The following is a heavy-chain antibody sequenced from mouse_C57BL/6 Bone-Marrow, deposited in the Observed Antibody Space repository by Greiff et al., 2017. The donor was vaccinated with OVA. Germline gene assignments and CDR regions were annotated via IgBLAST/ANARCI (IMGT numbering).Heavy chain of an antibody. CDR1: GYAFTNYL. CDR3: ARIYGNYDWYFDV. D-gene: IGHD2-1*01. CDR2: INPGSGGT. Sequence: QVQLQQSGAELVRPGPSVKVSCKASGYAFTNYLIEWVKQRPGQGLEWIGVINPGSGGTNYNEKFKGKATLTADKSSSTAYMQLSSLTSEDSAVYFCARIYGNYDWYFDVWGTGTTVTVSS. J-gene: IGHJ1*03. V-gene: IGHV1-54*01.